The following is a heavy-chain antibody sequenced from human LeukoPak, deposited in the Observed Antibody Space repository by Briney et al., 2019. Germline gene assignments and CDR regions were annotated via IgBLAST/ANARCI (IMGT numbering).Heavy chain of an antibody. CDR3: IRGAASGSYYGFDV. CDR2: SSKANNYAT. V-gene: IGHV3-73*01. J-gene: IGHJ6*02. Sequence: SSKANNYATAYATSVKGRFTLSRDDSKNTAYLQMNSLKTEDTAVYYCIRGAASGSYYGFDVWGQGATVTVSS. D-gene: IGHD1-26*01.